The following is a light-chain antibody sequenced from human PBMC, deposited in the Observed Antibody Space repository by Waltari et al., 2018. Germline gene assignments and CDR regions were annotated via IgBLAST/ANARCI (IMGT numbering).Light chain of an antibody. V-gene: IGKV3-20*01. J-gene: IGKJ2*01. CDR3: QQYGSSVMYT. CDR2: GAS. Sequence: VLTQSPVILSLSPGESATLSCRASQRLSKNYLAWYRQKPGRAPTHLIYGASSRATGIPDRFRGSGSGTDFSLTINRLEPEDFAVYYCQQYGSSVMYTFGQGTKLEIK. CDR1: QRLSKNY.